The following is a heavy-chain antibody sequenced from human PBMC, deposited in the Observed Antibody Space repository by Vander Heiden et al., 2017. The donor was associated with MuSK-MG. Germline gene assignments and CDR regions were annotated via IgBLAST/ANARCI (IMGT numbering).Heavy chain of an antibody. D-gene: IGHD3-10*01. CDR3: ARVAPMVRGVINYYYYMDV. Sequence: QVQLVQSGAEVKKPGSSVKVSCKASGGTFSSYAISWVRQAPGQGIEWMGGIIPILGIANYAQKFQGRVTITADKSTSTAYMELSSLRSEDTAVYYCARVAPMVRGVINYYYYMDVWGKGTTVTVSS. CDR2: IIPILGIA. J-gene: IGHJ6*03. V-gene: IGHV1-69*10. CDR1: GGTFSSYA.